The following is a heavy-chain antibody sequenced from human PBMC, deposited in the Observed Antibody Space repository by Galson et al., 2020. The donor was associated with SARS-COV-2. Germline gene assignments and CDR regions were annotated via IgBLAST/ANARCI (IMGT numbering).Heavy chain of an antibody. CDR3: ATGTNAGYSSSGHNNYFYYYYMDV. CDR2: ISASGSNI. V-gene: IGHV3-23*01. J-gene: IGHJ6*03. CDR1: GFSFSTYA. D-gene: IGHD6-13*01. Sequence: GGSLRLSCADSGFSFSTYAMSWVRQAPGKGLEWVSSISASGSNIYYADSVKGRFTISRDNSKSTLYLQMNSLRAEDTAIYYCATGTNAGYSSSGHNNYFYYYYMDVWGKGTTVTV.